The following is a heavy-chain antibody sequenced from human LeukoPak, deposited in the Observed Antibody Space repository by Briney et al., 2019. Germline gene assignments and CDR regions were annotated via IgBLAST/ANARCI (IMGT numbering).Heavy chain of an antibody. CDR3: ARDHRAISFEAGSWFDP. D-gene: IGHD3-3*02. V-gene: IGHV1-18*01. CDR1: GYTFTSYG. Sequence: ASVKVSCKASGYTFTSYGISWVRQAPGQGLEWMGWISAYNGNTNYAQKLQGRVTMTTDTSTSTAYMELRSLRSDDTAVYYCARDHRAISFEAGSWFDPWGQGTLVTVSS. J-gene: IGHJ5*02. CDR2: ISAYNGNT.